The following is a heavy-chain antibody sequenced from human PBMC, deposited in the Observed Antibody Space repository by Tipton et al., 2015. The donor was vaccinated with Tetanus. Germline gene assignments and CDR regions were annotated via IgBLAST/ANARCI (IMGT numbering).Heavy chain of an antibody. V-gene: IGHV4-61*01. CDR3: ARRSYCSSSRCFDAFDL. J-gene: IGHJ3*01. Sequence: CTVSGASIGSISYYWSWIRQPPGKGLEWIAYIFHSGSTNYSPSLKSRVAISMDTSKNQISLKLSSVTAADTAVYYCARRSYCSSSRCFDAFDLWGQGTMVTVSS. D-gene: IGHD2-2*01. CDR2: IFHSGST. CDR1: GASIGSISYY.